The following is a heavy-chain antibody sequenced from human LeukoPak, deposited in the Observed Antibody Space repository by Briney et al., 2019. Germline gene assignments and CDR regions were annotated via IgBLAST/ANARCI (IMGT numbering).Heavy chain of an antibody. CDR3: AGPSHPNYPGAFDI. CDR2: ISYDGTNK. Sequence: GGSLRLSCAASVFTLSDYAMHWVRQAPGKGLEWVAVISYDGTNKYYADSVKGRFTISRDNSKNTLYLQMNSLRAEDTAVYYCAGPSHPNYPGAFDIWGQGTMVTVSS. J-gene: IGHJ3*02. D-gene: IGHD1-7*01. V-gene: IGHV3-30*04. CDR1: VFTLSDYA.